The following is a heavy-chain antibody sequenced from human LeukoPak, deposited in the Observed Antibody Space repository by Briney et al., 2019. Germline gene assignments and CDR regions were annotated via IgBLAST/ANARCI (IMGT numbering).Heavy chain of an antibody. CDR3: ARGWRSIVGATYAFDI. CDR1: GYTFTSYD. J-gene: IGHJ3*02. V-gene: IGHV1-8*01. Sequence: ASVKVSCTASGYTFTSYDINWVRQATGQGLEWMGWMNPNSGNTGYAQKFQGRVTMTRNTSISTAYMELSSLRSEDTAVYYCARGWRSIVGATYAFDIWGQGTMVTVSS. CDR2: MNPNSGNT. D-gene: IGHD1-26*01.